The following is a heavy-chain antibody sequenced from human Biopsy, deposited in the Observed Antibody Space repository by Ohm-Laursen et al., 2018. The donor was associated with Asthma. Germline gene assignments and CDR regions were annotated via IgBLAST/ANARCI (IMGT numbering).Heavy chain of an antibody. V-gene: IGHV1-69*06. J-gene: IGHJ6*02. CDR2: ISPIFGSS. CDR1: GGMFGNYA. Sequence: SSVKVSCKASGGMFGNYAISWVRQAPGLGLEWMGGISPIFGSSNYAQRFQGRVTITADIFTRTVYMELSGLRFDDTAIYYCARRGPNRDILYYYYHMDVWGQGTTVIVSS. D-gene: IGHD3-3*02. CDR3: ARRGPNRDILYYYYHMDV.